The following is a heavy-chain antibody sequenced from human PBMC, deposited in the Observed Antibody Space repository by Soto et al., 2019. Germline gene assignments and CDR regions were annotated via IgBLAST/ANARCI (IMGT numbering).Heavy chain of an antibody. D-gene: IGHD2-15*01. J-gene: IGHJ5*02. CDR3: VRGGGGGLFDP. V-gene: IGHV3-11*06. CDR2: ISPGSRYP. Sequence: GGSLRLSCAGSGFTFGDSYMSWIRQAPGKGLEWLSYISPGSRYPAYADSAKGRFTISRDNAKRSLYLQMMSLTAEDTAIYYCVRGGGGGLFDPWGQGTMVTVSS. CDR1: GFTFGDSY.